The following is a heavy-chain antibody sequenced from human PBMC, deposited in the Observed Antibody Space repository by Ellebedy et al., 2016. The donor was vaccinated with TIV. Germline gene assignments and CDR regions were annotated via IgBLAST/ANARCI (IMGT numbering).Heavy chain of an antibody. Sequence: GESLKISXAASGFTFSLYGMHWIRQAPGEGLEWVAVVWYDGSKEYYADSVKGRFIISRDNSKSTLYLQMNGLRVEDTAVYYCARSSRLGATGAYFDNWGQGTLITVSS. D-gene: IGHD3-10*01. CDR1: GFTFSLYG. V-gene: IGHV3-33*01. CDR2: VWYDGSKE. J-gene: IGHJ4*02. CDR3: ARSSRLGATGAYFDN.